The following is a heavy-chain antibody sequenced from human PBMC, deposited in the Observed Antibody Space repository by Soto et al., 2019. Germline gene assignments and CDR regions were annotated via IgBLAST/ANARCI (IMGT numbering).Heavy chain of an antibody. D-gene: IGHD6-19*01. CDR1: GFTFSSYS. Sequence: GGSLRLSCAASGFTFSSYSMNWVRQAPGKGLEWVSYISSSSSTIYYADSVKGRFTISRDNAKNSLYLQMNSLRDEDTAVYYCAGEAGTWHLPLNWFDPWGQGTLVTVAS. CDR2: ISSSSSTI. V-gene: IGHV3-48*02. J-gene: IGHJ5*02. CDR3: AGEAGTWHLPLNWFDP.